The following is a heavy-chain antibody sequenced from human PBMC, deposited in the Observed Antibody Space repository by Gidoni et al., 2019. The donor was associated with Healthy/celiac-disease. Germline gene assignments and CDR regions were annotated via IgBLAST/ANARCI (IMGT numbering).Heavy chain of an antibody. J-gene: IGHJ5*02. CDR2: ISGSGGST. CDR3: AEYADSSGYLCWFDP. CDR1: GFTFSSDA. Sequence: VPLLESGGGLVQPGGSLRLSCADSGFTFSSDAMSWVRQAPGKGLEWVSAISGSGGSTYYADSVKGRFTISRDNSKNTLYLQMNSLRAEDTAVYYCAEYADSSGYLCWFDPWGQGTLVTVSS. V-gene: IGHV3-23*01. D-gene: IGHD3-22*01.